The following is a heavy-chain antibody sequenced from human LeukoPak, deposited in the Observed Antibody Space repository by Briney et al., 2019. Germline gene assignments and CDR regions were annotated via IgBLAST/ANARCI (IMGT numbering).Heavy chain of an antibody. CDR3: ATSRPEYHYDILTGYHYRNWFDP. J-gene: IGHJ5*02. CDR1: GYTLTELS. V-gene: IGHV1-24*01. D-gene: IGHD3-9*01. Sequence: ASVKVSCKVSGYTLTELSMHWVRQAPGKGLEWMGGFDPEDGETIYAQKFQGRVTMTEDTSTDTAYMELSSLRSEDTAVYYCATSRPEYHYDILTGYHYRNWFDPWGQETLFTVSS. CDR2: FDPEDGET.